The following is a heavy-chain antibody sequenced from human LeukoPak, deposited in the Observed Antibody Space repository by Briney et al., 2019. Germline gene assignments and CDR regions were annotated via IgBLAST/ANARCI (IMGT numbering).Heavy chain of an antibody. CDR1: GGSFSGYY. CDR2: INHSGST. V-gene: IGHV4-34*01. Sequence: SETLSLTCAVYGGSFSGYYWSWIRQPPGKGLEWIGEINHSGSTNYNPSLKSRVTISVDTSKNQFSLKLSSVTAADTAVYYCARRYSGYDWGRYYYYYYYMDVWGKGTTVTISS. D-gene: IGHD5-12*01. J-gene: IGHJ6*03. CDR3: ARRYSGYDWGRYYYYYYYMDV.